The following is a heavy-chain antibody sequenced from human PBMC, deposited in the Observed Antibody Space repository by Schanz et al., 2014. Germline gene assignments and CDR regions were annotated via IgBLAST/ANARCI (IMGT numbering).Heavy chain of an antibody. CDR1: GYTFTGYY. D-gene: IGHD6-19*01. Sequence: QVQLVQSGAEVRKPGASVKVSCKASGYTFTGYYLHWVRQAPGQGLEWMGRINPNSGGTNYAQKFQGRVTMTRDTSITTAYMELGRLSSDDTAVYYCASDLRGRWLGDYWGQGTLVTVSS. J-gene: IGHJ4*02. V-gene: IGHV1-2*06. CDR3: ASDLRGRWLGDY. CDR2: INPNSGGT.